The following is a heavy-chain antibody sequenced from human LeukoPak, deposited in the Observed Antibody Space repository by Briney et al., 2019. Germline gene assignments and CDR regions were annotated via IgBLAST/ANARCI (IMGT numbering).Heavy chain of an antibody. V-gene: IGHV3-7*03. CDR3: ARKAYGMDV. J-gene: IGHJ6*04. CDR2: MKPDGSEK. CDR1: GFTFSNYW. Sequence: GSLRLSCAASGFTFSNYWMSWVRQAPGKGLEWVANMKPDGSEKYYVDSVEGRFTISRDNAKNSLYLQMNSLRAEDTAVYYCARKAYGMDVWGKGTTVTVSS.